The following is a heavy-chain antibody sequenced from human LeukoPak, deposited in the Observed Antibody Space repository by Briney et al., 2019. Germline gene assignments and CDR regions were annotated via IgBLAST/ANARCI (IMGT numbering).Heavy chain of an antibody. J-gene: IGHJ6*02. CDR1: GVSFSGYY. Sequence: PSETLSLTCAVYGVSFSGYYWSWLRQPPGKGLEWLGEINHSGSTNYNPSLKSRVTISVDTSKNQFSLKLSSVTAADTAVYYCARGVRFLPRPSYYYYYGMDVWGQGTTVTVSS. CDR3: ARGVRFLPRPSYYYYYGMDV. V-gene: IGHV4-34*01. CDR2: INHSGST. D-gene: IGHD3-3*01.